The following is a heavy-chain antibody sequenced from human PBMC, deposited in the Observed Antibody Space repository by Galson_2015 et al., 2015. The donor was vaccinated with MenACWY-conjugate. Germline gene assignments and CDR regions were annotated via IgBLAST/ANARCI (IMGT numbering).Heavy chain of an antibody. V-gene: IGHV3-21*01. D-gene: IGHD2-21*01. CDR3: VRDRKQLLEYLPQNY. CDR2: ISGLGKYM. Sequence: SLRLSCAASGFTFTTYNINWVRQAPGKGLEWVSSISGLGKYMNYADSVRGRFTVSRDNAQNSVHLQMNGLRVEDTAVYYCVRDRKQLLEYLPQNY. J-gene: IGHJ4*01. CDR1: GFTFTTYN.